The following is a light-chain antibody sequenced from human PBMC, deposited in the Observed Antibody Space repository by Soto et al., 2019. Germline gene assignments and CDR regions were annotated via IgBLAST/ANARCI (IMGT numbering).Light chain of an antibody. J-gene: IGKJ1*01. CDR1: QSVGSSD. CDR2: GAS. V-gene: IGKV3-20*01. Sequence: EIVLTQSPGTLSLSPGERATLSCRASQSVGSSDLAWYQQKPGQSPRLLIYGASSRATGIPDRFSGSGSGTDFTLTISRLEPEDFAVYYCRQYGRSSWTFGQGTKVEIK. CDR3: RQYGRSSWT.